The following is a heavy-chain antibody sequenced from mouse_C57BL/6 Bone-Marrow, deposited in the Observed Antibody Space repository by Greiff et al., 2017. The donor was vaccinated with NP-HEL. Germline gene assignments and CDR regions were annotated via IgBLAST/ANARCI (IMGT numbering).Heavy chain of an antibody. V-gene: IGHV1-69*01. CDR1: GYTFTSYW. CDR2: IDPSDSYT. D-gene: IGHD2-4*01. J-gene: IGHJ3*01. CDR3: ARGVYDYDPFAY. Sequence: QVQLQQPGAELVMPGASVKLSCKASGYTFTSYWMHWVKQRPGQGLEWIGEIDPSDSYTNYNQKFKGKSTLTVDKSSSTAYMQLSSLTSEDSAVYDCARGVYDYDPFAYWGQGTLVTVSA.